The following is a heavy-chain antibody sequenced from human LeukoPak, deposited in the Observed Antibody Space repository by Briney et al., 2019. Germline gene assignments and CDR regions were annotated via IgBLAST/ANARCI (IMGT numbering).Heavy chain of an antibody. V-gene: IGHV4-4*07. CDR3: ASAYLAYCGGGCVGYFDY. CDR2: IYTSGST. CDR1: GGSISSYY. D-gene: IGHD2-21*02. J-gene: IGHJ4*02. Sequence: SETLSLTCTVSGGSISSYYWSWIRQPAGKGLEWIGRIYTSGSTNYNPSLKSRVTMSVDTSKNQFSLKLSSVTAADTAVYYCASAYLAYCGGGCVGYFDYWGQGTLVTVSS.